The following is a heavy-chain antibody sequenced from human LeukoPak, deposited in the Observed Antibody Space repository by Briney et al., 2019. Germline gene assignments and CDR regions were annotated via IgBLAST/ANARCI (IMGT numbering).Heavy chain of an antibody. J-gene: IGHJ4*02. D-gene: IGHD3-10*01. Sequence: RGSLRLSCAASGFTFSSYAVSWVRQAPGKGLEWVSAISGSGGSTYYADSVKGRFTISRDNSKNTLYLQMNSLRAEDTAVYYCAKDYHYYGSGSYLTDYWGQGTLVTVSS. CDR1: GFTFSSYA. V-gene: IGHV3-23*01. CDR3: AKDYHYYGSGSYLTDY. CDR2: ISGSGGST.